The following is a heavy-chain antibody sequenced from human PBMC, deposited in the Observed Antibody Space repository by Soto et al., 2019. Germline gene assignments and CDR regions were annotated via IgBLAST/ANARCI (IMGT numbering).Heavy chain of an antibody. Sequence: QVQLQQWGAGLLKPSETLSLTCDVYGGSFNNYYWSWIRQPPGKGLEWLGEINHNGSTNDSPSLRSRVTISVDTSKNQFSLKLSSVTAADTAVYYCGRGPYYYESSGYYYYYYGLDVWGQATAVTVYS. V-gene: IGHV4-34*01. CDR1: GGSFNNYY. CDR3: GRGPYYYESSGYYYYYYGLDV. J-gene: IGHJ6*02. CDR2: INHNGST. D-gene: IGHD3-22*01.